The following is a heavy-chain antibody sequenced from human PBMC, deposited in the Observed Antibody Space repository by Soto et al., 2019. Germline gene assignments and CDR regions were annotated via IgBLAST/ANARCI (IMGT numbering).Heavy chain of an antibody. Sequence: QLQLQESGPGLVKPSETLSLTCTVSGGSISSSSYYWGWIRQPPGKGLEWIGSIYYSGSTYYNPSLKSRVTIAVDTSKNQFSLKLSSVTAADTAVYYCARQSSVSLWFGEVLPIDYWGQGTLVTVSS. CDR3: ARQSSVSLWFGEVLPIDY. CDR2: IYYSGST. D-gene: IGHD3-10*01. CDR1: GGSISSSSYY. J-gene: IGHJ4*02. V-gene: IGHV4-39*01.